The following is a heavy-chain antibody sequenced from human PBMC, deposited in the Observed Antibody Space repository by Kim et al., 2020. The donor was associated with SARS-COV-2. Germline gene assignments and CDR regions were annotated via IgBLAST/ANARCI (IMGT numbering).Heavy chain of an antibody. CDR3: AGDLHAAGIAAAGYYYYYMDV. V-gene: IGHV7-4-1*02. CDR2: INTNTGNP. D-gene: IGHD6-13*01. Sequence: ASVKVSCKASGYTFTSYAMNWVRQAPGQGLEWMGWINTNTGNPTYAQGFTGRFVFSLDTSVTPAYLQISSLKAEDTAVYYCAGDLHAAGIAAAGYYYYYMDVWGKGTTVTVSS. J-gene: IGHJ6*03. CDR1: GYTFTSYA.